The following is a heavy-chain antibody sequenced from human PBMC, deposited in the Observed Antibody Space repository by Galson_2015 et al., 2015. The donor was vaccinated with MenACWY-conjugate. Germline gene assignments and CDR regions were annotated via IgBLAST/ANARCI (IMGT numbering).Heavy chain of an antibody. Sequence: QSGAEVKKPGASAKVSCKASGYTFTSYGISWVRQAPGQGLEWMGWISAYNGDTNYALKLQGRVAMTTDTSTTTAYMELRSLRSDDTAVYYCARVGNTNCYAGCSGDYWGQGTLVTVSS. CDR1: GYTFTSYG. CDR2: ISAYNGDT. D-gene: IGHD2-2*01. J-gene: IGHJ4*02. V-gene: IGHV1-18*01. CDR3: ARVGNTNCYAGCSGDY.